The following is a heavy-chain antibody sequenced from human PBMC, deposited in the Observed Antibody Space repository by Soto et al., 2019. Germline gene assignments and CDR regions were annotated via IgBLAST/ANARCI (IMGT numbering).Heavy chain of an antibody. CDR3: ARHPLPLYYYDSSGYYPDAFDI. CDR1: GYSFTSYW. D-gene: IGHD3-22*01. J-gene: IGHJ3*02. V-gene: IGHV5-10-1*01. Sequence: GESLKISCKGSGYSFTSYWISWVRQMHGKGLEWMGRIDPSDSYTNYSPSFQGHVTISADKSISTAYLQWSSLKASDTAMYYCARHPLPLYYYDSSGYYPDAFDIWGQGTMVTVSS. CDR2: IDPSDSYT.